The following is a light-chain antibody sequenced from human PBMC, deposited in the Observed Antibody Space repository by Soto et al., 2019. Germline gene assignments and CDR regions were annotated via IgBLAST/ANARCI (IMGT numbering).Light chain of an antibody. CDR3: QQYGSSPLT. J-gene: IGKJ4*01. V-gene: IGKV3-20*01. CDR1: QSVRSSY. CDR2: GAS. Sequence: EIVLTQSPGTLSLSPGERATLSCRASQSVRSSYLAWYQQKPGQAPRLLIYGASNRATGIPGRFSGSGSATDFTLTIRRLEPEDVAVYYCQQYGSSPLTFGGGTKVEIK.